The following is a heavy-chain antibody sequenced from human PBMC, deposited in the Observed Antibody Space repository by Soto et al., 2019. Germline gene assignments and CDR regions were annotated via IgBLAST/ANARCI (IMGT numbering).Heavy chain of an antibody. J-gene: IGHJ6*02. Sequence: TSETLSLTCAVSGGSISSGGYSWSWIRQPPGKGLEWIGYIYHSGSTYYNPSLKSRVTISVDRSKNQFSLKLSSVTAADTAVYYCARDRYYYGMDVWGQGTTVTVSS. CDR1: GGSISSGGYS. V-gene: IGHV4-30-2*01. CDR3: ARDRYYYGMDV. CDR2: IYHSGST.